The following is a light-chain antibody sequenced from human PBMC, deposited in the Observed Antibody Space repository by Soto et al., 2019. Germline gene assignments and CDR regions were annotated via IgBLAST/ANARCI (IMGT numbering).Light chain of an antibody. CDR1: SGHSDYA. J-gene: IGLJ2*01. Sequence: QPVLTQSPSASAPLGASVQLTCTLSSGHSDYAIAWHQQQPEKGPRYLMNLNSDGSHSKGDGIPDRFSGSSSGAERYLTISSLQSEDEADYYCQTWGTGIRVFGGGTKLTVL. CDR3: QTWGTGIRV. CDR2: LNSDGSH. V-gene: IGLV4-69*01.